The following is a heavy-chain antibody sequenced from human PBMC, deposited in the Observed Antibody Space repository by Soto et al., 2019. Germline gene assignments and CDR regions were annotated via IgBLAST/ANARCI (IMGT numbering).Heavy chain of an antibody. J-gene: IGHJ4*02. CDR1: GFTFSSYA. CDR2: ISYDGSNK. D-gene: IGHD1-26*01. V-gene: IGHV3-30-3*01. Sequence: QVQLVESGGGVVQPGRSLRLSCAASGFTFSSYAMHWVRQAPGKGLELVAVISYDGSNKYYADSVKGRFTISRDNSRNTLYLQMNSLRAEDTGVYYCASLVVATTLYGFDYWGQGTLVTVSS. CDR3: ASLVVATTLYGFDY.